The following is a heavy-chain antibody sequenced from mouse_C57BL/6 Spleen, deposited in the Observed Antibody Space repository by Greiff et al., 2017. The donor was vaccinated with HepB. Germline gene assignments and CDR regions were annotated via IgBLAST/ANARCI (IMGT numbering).Heavy chain of an antibody. D-gene: IGHD4-1*01. CDR2: INPSTGGT. CDR3: ARLDWDSYYFDY. Sequence: DVKLVESGPELVKPGASVKISCKASGYSFTGYYMNWVKQSPEKSLEWIGEINPSTGGTTYNQKFKAKATLTVDKSSSTAYMQLKSLTSEDSAVYYCARLDWDSYYFDYWGQGTTLTVSS. V-gene: IGHV1-42*01. CDR1: GYSFTGYY. J-gene: IGHJ2*01.